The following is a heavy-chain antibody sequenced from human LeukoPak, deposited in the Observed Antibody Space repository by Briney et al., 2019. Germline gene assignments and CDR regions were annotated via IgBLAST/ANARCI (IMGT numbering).Heavy chain of an antibody. V-gene: IGHV1-46*01. J-gene: IGHJ3*02. D-gene: IGHD3-10*01. CDR2: INPSGGST. CDR3: AREMSGGNAFDI. CDR1: GYTFTSCY. Sequence: ASVKVSCKASGYTFTSCYIHWVRQAPGQGLEWMGIINPSGGSTTYAQKFLGRVTMTRDTSTSTVYMELSSLRSEDSAVYFCAREMSGGNAFDIWGQGTMVTVSS.